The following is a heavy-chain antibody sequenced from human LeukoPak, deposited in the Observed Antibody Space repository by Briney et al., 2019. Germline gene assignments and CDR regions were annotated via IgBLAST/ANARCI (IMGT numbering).Heavy chain of an antibody. V-gene: IGHV4-4*07. Sequence: SETLSLTCTVSGASISNYYWSWIRQPAGKGLEWIGRIYSSGSANYNPSLKSRVTMSVDTSENQFSLKMSSVTAADTAVYYCARDLTLWPYNWFDRWGQGILVTVSS. CDR2: IYSSGSA. J-gene: IGHJ5*02. CDR1: GASISNYY. CDR3: ARDLTLWPYNWFDR. D-gene: IGHD3-10*01.